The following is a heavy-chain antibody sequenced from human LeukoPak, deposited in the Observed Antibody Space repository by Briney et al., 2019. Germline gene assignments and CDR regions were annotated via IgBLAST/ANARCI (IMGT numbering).Heavy chain of an antibody. CDR1: GFTFSSYG. D-gene: IGHD6-6*01. Sequence: GGSLRLSCAASGFTFSSYGMLWLRQAPGKGLEWVAFIRYDGSNKYYADSVKGRFTISRDNSKNTLYLQMNSLRAEDTAVYYCAKDVAARPPNYYYYYMDVWGKGTTVTVSS. CDR3: AKDVAARPPNYYYYYMDV. J-gene: IGHJ6*03. V-gene: IGHV3-30*02. CDR2: IRYDGSNK.